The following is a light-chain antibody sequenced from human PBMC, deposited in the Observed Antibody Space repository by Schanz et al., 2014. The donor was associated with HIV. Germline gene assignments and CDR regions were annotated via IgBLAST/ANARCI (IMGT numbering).Light chain of an antibody. CDR2: ATS. CDR3: LQHNTCPYT. Sequence: DIQMTQSPSSLSASVGDRVTITCRASQGIGNDLGWYQQKPGKAPKRLIYATSSLQSGVPSRFSGSGSGTEFTLTISSLQPEDIATYYCLQHNTCPYTSGQGTKLESK. CDR1: QGIGND. V-gene: IGKV1-17*01. J-gene: IGKJ2*01.